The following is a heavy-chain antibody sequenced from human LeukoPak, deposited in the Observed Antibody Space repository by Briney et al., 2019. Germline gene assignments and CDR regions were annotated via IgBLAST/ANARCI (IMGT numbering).Heavy chain of an antibody. CDR3: ASGYNWNDEYYYYMDV. J-gene: IGHJ6*03. CDR2: MNPSDGST. CDR1: GYTFTNYY. Sequence: GASVKVSCKAPGYTFTNYYLHWVRQAPGQGLEWMGIMNPSDGSTNYAQKFQGRVTMTRGMSTSTVYMELSSLTPEDTAVYYCASGYNWNDEYYYYMDVWGKGTTVTISS. D-gene: IGHD1-1*01. V-gene: IGHV1-46*01.